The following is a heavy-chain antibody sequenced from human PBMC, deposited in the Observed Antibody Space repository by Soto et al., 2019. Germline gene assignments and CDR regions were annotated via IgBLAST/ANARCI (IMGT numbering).Heavy chain of an antibody. CDR2: ISYTGRT. D-gene: IGHD7-27*01. V-gene: IGHV4-61*03. J-gene: IGHJ6*02. CDR1: GDSVTSGSYY. Sequence: SETLSLTCIVSGDSVTSGSYYWTWLRQPPGKGLEWIGYISYTGRTKYNPSLQSRVTISVDTSKNDFSLNLSSVTAADTAVYFCAREWGLLPYYVMNVWGHGTAVTVSS. CDR3: AREWGLLPYYVMNV.